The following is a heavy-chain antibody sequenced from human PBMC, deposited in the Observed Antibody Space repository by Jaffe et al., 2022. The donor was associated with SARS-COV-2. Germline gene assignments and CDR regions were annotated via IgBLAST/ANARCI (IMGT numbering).Heavy chain of an antibody. D-gene: IGHD2-15*01. Sequence: EVQLLESGGGLVQPGGSLRLSCAASGFTFSSYAMSWVRQAPGKGLEWVSAISGSGGSTYYADSVKGRFTISRDNSKNTLYLQMNSLRAEDTAVYYCGLTPHSGGSRDWFDPWGQGTLVTVSS. CDR1: GFTFSSYA. V-gene: IGHV3-23*01. J-gene: IGHJ5*02. CDR2: ISGSGGST. CDR3: GLTPHSGGSRDWFDP.